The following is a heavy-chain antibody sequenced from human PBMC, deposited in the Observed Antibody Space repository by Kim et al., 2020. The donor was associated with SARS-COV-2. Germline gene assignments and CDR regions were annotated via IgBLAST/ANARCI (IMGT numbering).Heavy chain of an antibody. CDR3: MRQVRTEGSTWDDY. CDR2: INPADSDT. Sequence: GESLKISCEGSGYTFTNYWIAWVRQKPGRGLEWMGIINPADSDTRYSPSFQGQVTISVDKSINTAYLQWGSLKAPDTATYYCMRQVRTEGSTWDDYWGQGTLVSVSS. CDR1: GYTFTNYW. J-gene: IGHJ4*02. D-gene: IGHD6-13*01. V-gene: IGHV5-51*01.